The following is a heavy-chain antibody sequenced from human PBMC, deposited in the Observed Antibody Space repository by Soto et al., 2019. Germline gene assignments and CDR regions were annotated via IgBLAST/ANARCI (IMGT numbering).Heavy chain of an antibody. CDR2: IVVGSGNT. Sequence: QMQLVQSGPEVKKPGTSVKVSCRASGFTFTSSAVQWVRQARGQRLEWIGWIVVGSGNTNYAQKFQERVTITRDMSTSTAYMELSSLRSEDTAVYYCAVTIFGYFYYGMDVWGQGTTVTVSS. CDR3: AVTIFGYFYYGMDV. J-gene: IGHJ6*02. CDR1: GFTFTSSA. V-gene: IGHV1-58*01. D-gene: IGHD3-3*01.